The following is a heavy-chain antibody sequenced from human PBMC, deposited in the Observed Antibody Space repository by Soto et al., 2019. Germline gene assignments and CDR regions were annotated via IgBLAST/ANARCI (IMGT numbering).Heavy chain of an antibody. J-gene: IGHJ6*04. CDR3: AKDSAWQVSYYYGMDV. V-gene: IGHV3-30*18. CDR1: GFTFSSYG. CDR2: ISYDVSNK. D-gene: IGHD3-10*01. Sequence: QVPLVESGGGVVQPGRSLRLSCAASGFTFSSYGMHWVRQAPGKGLEWVAVISYDVSNKYYADSGKGRFTISRDNSKNTLYRQMNSLRAEETAVYYCAKDSAWQVSYYYGMDVWGEGTTVTVSS.